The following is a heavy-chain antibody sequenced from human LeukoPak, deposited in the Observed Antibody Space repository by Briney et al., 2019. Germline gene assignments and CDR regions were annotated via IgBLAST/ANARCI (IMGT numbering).Heavy chain of an antibody. CDR2: IYYSGST. CDR3: ARDRASASIVGAIQH. D-gene: IGHD1-26*01. CDR1: GGSISSSSYY. V-gene: IGHV4-39*07. J-gene: IGHJ1*01. Sequence: SETLSLTCTVSGGSISSSSYYWSWIRQPPGKGLEWIGSIYYSGSTYYNPSLKSRVTISVDTSKNQFSLKLSSVTAADTAVYYCARDRASASIVGAIQHWGQGTLVTVSS.